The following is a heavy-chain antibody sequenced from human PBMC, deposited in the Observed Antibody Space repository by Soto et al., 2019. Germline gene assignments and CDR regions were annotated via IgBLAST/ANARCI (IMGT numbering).Heavy chain of an antibody. CDR1: GGSISSYF. CDR2: IYYSGTT. CDR3: AVQDSSGFPH. D-gene: IGHD3-22*01. J-gene: IGHJ4*02. V-gene: IGHV4-59*01. Sequence: QVQLQESGPGLVKPSETLSLTCTVSGGSISSYFWTWIRQPPGKGLEYIGYIYYSGTTYYNPSLRSRVTISIDPSKNQYSLKLSSVTAADTAVYFCAVQDSSGFPHWRQGTLVTVSS.